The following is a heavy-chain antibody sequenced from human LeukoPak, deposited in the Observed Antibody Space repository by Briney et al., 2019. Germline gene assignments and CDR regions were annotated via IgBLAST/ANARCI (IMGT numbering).Heavy chain of an antibody. CDR3: AKDRQLLWFGESDY. D-gene: IGHD3-10*01. CDR1: GFTFSSYS. J-gene: IGHJ4*02. CDR2: ISSSSSYI. Sequence: GGSLRLSCAASGFTFSSYSMNWVRQAPGKGLEWVSSISSSSSYIYYADSVKGRFTISRDNAKNSLYLQMNSLRAEDTAVYYCAKDRQLLWFGESDYWGQGTLVTVSS. V-gene: IGHV3-21*01.